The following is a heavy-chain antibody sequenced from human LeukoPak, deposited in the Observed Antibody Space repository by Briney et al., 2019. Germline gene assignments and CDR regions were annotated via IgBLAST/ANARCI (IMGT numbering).Heavy chain of an antibody. CDR3: ASRPRRVPAAKGAFDI. D-gene: IGHD2-2*01. V-gene: IGHV4-38-2*02. CDR1: GYSISSGYY. Sequence: SETLSLTCTVSGYSISSGYYWGWIRQPPGKGLEWIGSIYHSGSTYYNPSLKSRVTISVDTSKNQFSLKLSSVTAADTAVYYCASRPRRVPAAKGAFDIWGQGTMVTVSS. J-gene: IGHJ3*02. CDR2: IYHSGST.